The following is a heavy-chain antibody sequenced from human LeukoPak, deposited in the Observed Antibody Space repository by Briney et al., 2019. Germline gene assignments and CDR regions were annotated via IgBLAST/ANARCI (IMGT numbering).Heavy chain of an antibody. CDR3: TRYRGWCDP. CDR1: GFTFGDYA. V-gene: IGHV3-49*04. J-gene: IGHJ5*02. Sequence: PGGSLRLSCTASGFTFGDYAMSWVRQAPGKGLAWVGFIRSKAYGGTTEYAASVKGRFTISRDDSKSIAYLQMNSLKTEDTAVYYCTRYRGWCDPWGQGTLVTVSS. D-gene: IGHD4-11*01. CDR2: IRSKAYGGTT.